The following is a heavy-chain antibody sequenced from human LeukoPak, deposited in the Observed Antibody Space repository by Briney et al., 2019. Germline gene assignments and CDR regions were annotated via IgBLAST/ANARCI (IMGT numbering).Heavy chain of an antibody. CDR2: IRGSGFRT. CDR1: GFTFSSYS. Sequence: HPGGSLRLSCAASGFTFSSYSMTWVRQAPGKGLEWVSGIRGSGFRTYYADSVKGRFTISRDNSKNTVYLQMNSLRAEDTAVYYCARYGGDYVWGSYRRNAYYFDDWGQGTQVTVSS. CDR3: ARYGGDYVWGSYRRNAYYFDD. J-gene: IGHJ4*02. D-gene: IGHD3-16*02. V-gene: IGHV3-23*01.